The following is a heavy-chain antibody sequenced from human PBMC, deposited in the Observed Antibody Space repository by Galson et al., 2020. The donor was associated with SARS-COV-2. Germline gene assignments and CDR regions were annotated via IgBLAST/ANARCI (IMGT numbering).Heavy chain of an antibody. CDR2: IRTKAHGWTT. Sequence: GGSLRLSCAASGFTFGDCAMSWFRQTPGKGLEWVGFIRTKAHGWTTEYAASVKGRFTISRDDSKSIAYLQMNSLKVEDTAIYYCSRGLLRFLDDWLDPWGQGTLVTVSS. J-gene: IGHJ5*02. CDR3: SRGLLRFLDDWLDP. V-gene: IGHV3-49*03. CDR1: GFTFGDCA. D-gene: IGHD3-3*01.